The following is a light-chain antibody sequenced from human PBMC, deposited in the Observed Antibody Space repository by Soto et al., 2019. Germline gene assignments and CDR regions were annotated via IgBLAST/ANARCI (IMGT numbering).Light chain of an antibody. CDR1: SSDIGGYTY. CDR3: SSYAGSNNVL. V-gene: IGLV2-8*01. J-gene: IGLJ2*01. Sequence: QSALTQPPSASGSPGQSVTISCTGTSSDIGGYTYVSWYQQHPGKAPKLMIYEVIKRPSGVPDRFSGSKSGNTASLTVSGLQAEDEADYYCSSYAGSNNVLFGGGTKLTVL. CDR2: EVI.